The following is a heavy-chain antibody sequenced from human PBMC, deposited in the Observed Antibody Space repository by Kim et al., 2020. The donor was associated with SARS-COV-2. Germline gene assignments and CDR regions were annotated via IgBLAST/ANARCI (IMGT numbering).Heavy chain of an antibody. V-gene: IGHV5-10-1*01. Sequence: GESLKISCKGSGYSFTSYWISWVRQMPGKGLEWMGRIDPSDSYTNYSPSFQGHVTISADKSISTAYLQWSSLKASDTAMYYCARLPYDILTDNWFDPWGQGTLVTVSS. D-gene: IGHD3-9*01. J-gene: IGHJ5*02. CDR1: GYSFTSYW. CDR2: IDPSDSYT. CDR3: ARLPYDILTDNWFDP.